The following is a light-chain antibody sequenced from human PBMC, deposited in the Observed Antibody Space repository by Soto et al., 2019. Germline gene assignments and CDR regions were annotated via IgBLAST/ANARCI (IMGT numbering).Light chain of an antibody. CDR2: KAS. CDR3: QQYKIYPVT. CDR1: QSMNSW. J-gene: IGKJ2*01. Sequence: DIQMTQSPSTLSASVGDRVTITCRASQSMNSWLAWYQQKPGKAPKLLIFKASTLQSGVPSRFSGSVSETDFSLTISSLQPDDFATYHCQQYKIYPVTFGQGTKLEIK. V-gene: IGKV1-5*03.